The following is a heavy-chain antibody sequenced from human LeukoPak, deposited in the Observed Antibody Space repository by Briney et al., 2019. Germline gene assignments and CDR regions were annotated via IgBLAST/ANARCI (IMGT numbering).Heavy chain of an antibody. CDR2: IIPIFGTA. J-gene: IGHJ5*02. CDR1: GGTFSSYA. Sequence: ASVKVSCKASGGTFSSYAISWVRQAPGQGLEWMGGIIPIFGTANYAQKFRGRVTITTDESTSTAYMELSSLRSEDTAVYYCARDQGVSWFGDSHPPWFDPWGQGTLVTVSS. D-gene: IGHD3-10*01. CDR3: ARDQGVSWFGDSHPPWFDP. V-gene: IGHV1-69*05.